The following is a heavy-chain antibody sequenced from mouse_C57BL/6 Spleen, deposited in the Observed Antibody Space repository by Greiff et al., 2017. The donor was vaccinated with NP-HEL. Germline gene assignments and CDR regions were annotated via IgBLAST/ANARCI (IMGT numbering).Heavy chain of an antibody. Sequence: EVQLQQSGAELVRPGASVKLSCTASGFNIKDDYMHWVKQRPEQGLEWIGWIDPENGDTEYASKFQGKATITADTSSNTAYLQLSSLTSEDTAVYYCTTSILRKDYWGQGTTLTVSS. CDR2: IDPENGDT. D-gene: IGHD1-1*01. CDR1: GFNIKDDY. CDR3: TTSILRKDY. J-gene: IGHJ2*01. V-gene: IGHV14-4*01.